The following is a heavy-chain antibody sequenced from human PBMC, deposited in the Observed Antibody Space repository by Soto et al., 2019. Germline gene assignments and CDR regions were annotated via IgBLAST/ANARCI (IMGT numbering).Heavy chain of an antibody. D-gene: IGHD4-17*01. CDR1: GGSISSGNYY. J-gene: IGHJ4*02. V-gene: IGHV4-30-4*01. CDR2: ISYSGST. Sequence: PSETLSLTCTVSGGSISSGNYYWSWIRQPPGKGLEWIGFISYSGSTYYSASLQSRVTMSVDTSKNQFSLNLSFVTAADTAVYYCARSQTTVTSYDYWGQGTLVTVSS. CDR3: ARSQTTVTSYDY.